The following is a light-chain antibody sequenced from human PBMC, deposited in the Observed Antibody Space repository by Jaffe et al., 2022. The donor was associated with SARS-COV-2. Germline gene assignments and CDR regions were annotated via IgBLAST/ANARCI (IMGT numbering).Light chain of an antibody. V-gene: IGKV3-20*01. CDR1: QRVSSNY. Sequence: EIVLTQSPGTLSLSPGERATLSCRASQRVSSNYLAWYQQKPGQAPRLLIYGASSRATGIPDRFSGSGSGTDFTLTISRLEPEDFAVYYCQQYATSPFAFGPGTKVDIK. CDR2: GAS. CDR3: QQYATSPFA. J-gene: IGKJ3*01.